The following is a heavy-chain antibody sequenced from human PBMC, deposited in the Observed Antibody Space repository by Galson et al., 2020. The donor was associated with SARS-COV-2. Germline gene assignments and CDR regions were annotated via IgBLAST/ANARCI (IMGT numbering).Heavy chain of an antibody. CDR2: ISGSGGST. J-gene: IGHJ6*03. V-gene: IGHV3-23*01. CDR1: GFSFSSYA. CDR3: ARAVYCSSTSCLYYYYYYYMDV. D-gene: IGHD2-2*01. Sequence: GGSLRLSCAASGFSFSSYAMSWVRQAPGKGLEWVSAISGSGGSTYYADSVKGRFTISRDKSKNTLYLQMNSLRAEDTAVYYCARAVYCSSTSCLYYYYYYYMDVWGKGTTVTVSS.